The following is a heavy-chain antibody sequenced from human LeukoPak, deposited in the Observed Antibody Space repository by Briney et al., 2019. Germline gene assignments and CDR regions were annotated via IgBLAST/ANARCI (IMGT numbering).Heavy chain of an antibody. CDR2: IKPDGSDK. V-gene: IGHV3-7*01. Sequence: PGGSLRLSCAASGFSFSFDWMTWVRQAPGKGLEWVANIKPDGSDKYYVDSVKGRFTISRDNAKNSLYLQMNSLRVEDTAVYYCARIYDWNFDYWGQGTLVTVSS. J-gene: IGHJ4*02. CDR1: GFSFSFDW. D-gene: IGHD1-1*01. CDR3: ARIYDWNFDY.